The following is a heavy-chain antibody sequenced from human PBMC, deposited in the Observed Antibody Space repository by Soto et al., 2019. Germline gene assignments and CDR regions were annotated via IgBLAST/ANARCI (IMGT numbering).Heavy chain of an antibody. V-gene: IGHV3-53*01. CDR1: GLTVSSNY. CDR2: IYSEGTT. Sequence: EVQLVESGGGLIQRGGSLRLSCAASGLTVSSNYMSWVRQASGKGLELVSVIYSEGTTYYADSVKCRFTFSRDNSKNTLYLQMSSLRVEDTAVYYCALDPRGYSYGLFWSYSHLDVWGQGTTVTVSS. CDR3: ALDPRGYSYGLFWSYSHLDV. D-gene: IGHD5-18*01. J-gene: IGHJ6*02.